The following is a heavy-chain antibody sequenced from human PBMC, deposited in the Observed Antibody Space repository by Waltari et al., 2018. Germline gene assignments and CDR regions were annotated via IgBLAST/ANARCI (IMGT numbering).Heavy chain of an antibody. CDR1: GYTFTSYD. J-gene: IGHJ4*02. Sequence: QVQLVQSGAEVKKPGASVKVSCKASGYTFTSYDINWVRQATGQGLEWMGWMNPNSGNTGYAQKFQGRVTITRNTSISTAYMELSSLRSEDTAVYYCARGPIVVVPAAIEYYFDYWGQGTLVTVSS. CDR2: MNPNSGNT. V-gene: IGHV1-8*03. CDR3: ARGPIVVVPAAIEYYFDY. D-gene: IGHD2-2*01.